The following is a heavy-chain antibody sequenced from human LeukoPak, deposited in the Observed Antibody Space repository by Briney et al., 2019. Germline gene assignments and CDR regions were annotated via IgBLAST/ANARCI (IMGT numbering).Heavy chain of an antibody. V-gene: IGHV3-48*01. J-gene: IGHJ4*02. CDR1: GFTFSSYS. CDR2: ISSGSTTI. Sequence: GGSLRLSCAASGFTFSSYSINWVRQAPGKGLEWISYISSGSTTIYYADSVKGRFTISRDNAKNTVYLQMSSLRGEDTAVYYCARGGDYWGQGTLVTVSS. CDR3: ARGGDY.